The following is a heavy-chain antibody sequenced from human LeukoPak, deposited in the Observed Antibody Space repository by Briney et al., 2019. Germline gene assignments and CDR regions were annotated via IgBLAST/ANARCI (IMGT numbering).Heavy chain of an antibody. CDR3: ARVRMDDILTGYYTFGY. J-gene: IGHJ4*02. V-gene: IGHV1-2*02. CDR2: INPNSGGT. CDR1: GYTFTSYG. D-gene: IGHD3-9*01. Sequence: GASVKVSCKASGYTFTSYGLSWVRQAPGQGLEWMGWINPNSGGTNYAQKFQGRVTMTRDTSISTAYMELSRLRSDDTAVYYCARVRMDDILTGYYTFGYWGQGTLVTVSS.